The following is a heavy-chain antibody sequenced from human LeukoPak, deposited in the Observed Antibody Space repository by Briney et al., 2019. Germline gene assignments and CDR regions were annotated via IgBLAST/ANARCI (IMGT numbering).Heavy chain of an antibody. CDR1: GFTFSRYW. V-gene: IGHV3-7*03. CDR3: ARVARGSGYDLHYYYYYYMDV. D-gene: IGHD5-12*01. CDR2: IKEDGSEK. Sequence: GGSLRLSCAASGFTFSRYWMTWVRQAPGKGLEWVANIKEDGSEKSYVDSVKGRFTISRDNAKNPLYLQMNSLRAEDTALYYCARVARGSGYDLHYYYYYYMDVWGKGTTVTVSS. J-gene: IGHJ6*03.